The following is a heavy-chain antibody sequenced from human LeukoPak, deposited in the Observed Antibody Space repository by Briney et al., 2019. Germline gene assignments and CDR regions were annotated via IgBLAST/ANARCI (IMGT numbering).Heavy chain of an antibody. D-gene: IGHD2-21*01. CDR2: ISGSGGST. J-gene: IGHJ4*02. Sequence: GGSLRLSCAASGLTFSSYAMSWVRQAPGKGLEWVSTISGSGGSTYYADSVKGRFTISRDNSKNTLYLQMNSLRVEDTAVYYCAKAANSYRSDYWGQGTLVTVFS. CDR3: AKAANSYRSDY. CDR1: GLTFSSYA. V-gene: IGHV3-23*01.